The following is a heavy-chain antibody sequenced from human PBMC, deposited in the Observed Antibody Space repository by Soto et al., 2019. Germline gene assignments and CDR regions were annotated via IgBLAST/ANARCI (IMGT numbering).Heavy chain of an antibody. CDR2: IYYSGST. J-gene: IGHJ4*02. CDR1: GGSVSSGSHY. Sequence: QVQLQESGPGLVKPSETLSLTCTVSGGSVSSGSHYWSWIRQPPGKGLEWIGYIYYSGSTNYNPSLKSRVTISVDTSKNQFSLKLSSVTAADTAVYYCARSVHTSTDGYNPFDYWGQGTLVTVSS. CDR3: ARSVHTSTDGYNPFDY. D-gene: IGHD5-12*01. V-gene: IGHV4-61*01.